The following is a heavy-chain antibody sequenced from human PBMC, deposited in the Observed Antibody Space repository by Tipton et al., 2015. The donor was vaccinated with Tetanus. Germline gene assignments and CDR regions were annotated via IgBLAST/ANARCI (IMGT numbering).Heavy chain of an antibody. CDR1: GFTVSSNY. J-gene: IGHJ4*02. V-gene: IGHV3-53*01. Sequence: SLRLSCAASGFTVSSNYMSWVRQAPGKGLEWVSVIYSGGSTYYADSVKGRFTISRDNSKNTLYLQMNSLRAEDTAVYYCAGRSSGWSRFDYWGQGTLVTVSS. CDR3: AGRSSGWSRFDY. CDR2: IYSGGST. D-gene: IGHD6-19*01.